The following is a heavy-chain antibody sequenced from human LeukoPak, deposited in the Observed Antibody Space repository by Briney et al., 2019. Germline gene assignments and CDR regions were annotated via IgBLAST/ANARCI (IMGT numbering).Heavy chain of an antibody. Sequence: GGSLRLSCAASGFTFSSYSMNWVRQAPGKGLEWVSYISSSSSTIYYADSVKGRFTISRDNAKNSLYLQMNSLRDEDTAVYYCARDPGYCSGGSCPDYWGQGTLVTVSS. CDR2: ISSSSSTI. J-gene: IGHJ4*02. V-gene: IGHV3-48*02. CDR3: ARDPGYCSGGSCPDY. D-gene: IGHD2-15*01. CDR1: GFTFSSYS.